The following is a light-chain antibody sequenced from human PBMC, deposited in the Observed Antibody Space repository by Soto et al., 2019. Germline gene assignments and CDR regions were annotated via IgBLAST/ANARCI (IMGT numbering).Light chain of an antibody. V-gene: IGKV1-17*01. CDR3: LQHNVFPRT. Sequence: DIQMTQSPSSLSASVGDRVTITCRASQAIRNDLAWYQQKPGSAPKRLIYGSSSLQSGVPSRFSGSGSGTEFTLTITGLQPEDFATYSCLQHNVFPRTFGQGTKVDIK. J-gene: IGKJ1*01. CDR2: GSS. CDR1: QAIRND.